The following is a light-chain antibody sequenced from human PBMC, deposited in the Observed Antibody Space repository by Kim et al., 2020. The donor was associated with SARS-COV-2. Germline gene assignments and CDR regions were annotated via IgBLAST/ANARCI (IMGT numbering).Light chain of an antibody. CDR1: STDVGGYNY. CDR3: CSYAGTNPSKV. CDR2: AVS. Sequence: QSALTQPRSVSGSPGQSVTISCSGTSTDVGGYNYVSWYQHHPGKAPKLIIYAVSKRPSGVPDRFSGSKSANTASLTISGLQAEDGADYYCCSYAGTNPSKVFGTGTKVTVL. J-gene: IGLJ1*01. V-gene: IGLV2-11*01.